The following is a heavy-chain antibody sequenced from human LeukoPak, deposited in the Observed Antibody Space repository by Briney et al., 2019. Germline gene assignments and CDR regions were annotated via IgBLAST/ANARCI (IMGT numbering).Heavy chain of an antibody. CDR1: GFTFSTYW. J-gene: IGHJ4*02. V-gene: IGHV3-7*01. Sequence: GGSLRLSCAASGFTFSTYWMSWVRQAPGKGLEWVANIKGDGSEKNYVGSVKGRFTISRDNAKNSLYLQMNSLRAEDTAVYYCAKDSPFGGNWGQGTLVTVSS. CDR2: IKGDGSEK. D-gene: IGHD1-26*01. CDR3: AKDSPFGGN.